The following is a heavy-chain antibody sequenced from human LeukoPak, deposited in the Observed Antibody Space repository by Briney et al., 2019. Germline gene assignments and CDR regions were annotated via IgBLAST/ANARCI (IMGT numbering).Heavy chain of an antibody. CDR3: ARGVYIAAAQYAY. J-gene: IGHJ4*02. D-gene: IGHD6-13*01. CDR2: IYYSGST. V-gene: IGHV4-59*08. CDR1: GDSISSYY. Sequence: PSETLSLTCNVSGDSISSYYWSWIRQPPGKGLEWIGYIYYSGSTSYSPSLKSRVTISLDTSKSQFFLILSSLTAADTAVYYCARGVYIAAAQYAYWGQGTLVTVSS.